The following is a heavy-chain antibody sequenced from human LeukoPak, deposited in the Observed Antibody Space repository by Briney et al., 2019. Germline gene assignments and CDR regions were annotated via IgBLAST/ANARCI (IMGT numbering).Heavy chain of an antibody. CDR2: ISAYNGNT. CDR1: GYTFTSYG. V-gene: IGHV1-18*01. Sequence: ASVKVSCRASGYTFTSYGISWVRQAPGQGLEWMGWISAYNGNTNYAQKLQGRVTMTTDTSTSTAYMELSSLRSEDTAVYYCARSAQWLVADAFDIWGQGTMVIVSS. J-gene: IGHJ3*02. CDR3: ARSAQWLVADAFDI. D-gene: IGHD6-19*01.